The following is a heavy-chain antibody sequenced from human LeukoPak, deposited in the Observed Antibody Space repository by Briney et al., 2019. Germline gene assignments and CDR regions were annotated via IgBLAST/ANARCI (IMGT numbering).Heavy chain of an antibody. V-gene: IGHV1-2*02. CDR3: ARDLATIDGIAWYYFDY. J-gene: IGHJ4*02. CDR1: GYTFTDHY. CDR2: INPNSGGT. D-gene: IGHD5-12*01. Sequence: ASVKVSCKASGYTFTDHYIHWVRKAPGQGLELMGRINPNSGGTDYAQKFQGRVTVTRDTSISTAYMELSSLRSDDTALYYCARDLATIDGIAWYYFDYWGQGTLVTVS.